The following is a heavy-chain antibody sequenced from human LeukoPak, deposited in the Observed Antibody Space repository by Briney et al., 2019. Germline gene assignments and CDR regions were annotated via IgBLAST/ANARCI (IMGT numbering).Heavy chain of an antibody. CDR1: GYTLTELS. Sequence: ASVKVSRKVSGYTLTELSMHWVRQAPGKGLEWMGGFDPEDGETIYAQKFQGRVTMTEDTSTDTAYMELSSLRSEDTAVYYCATALLFTMTDAFDIWGQGTMVTVSS. V-gene: IGHV1-24*01. CDR3: ATALLFTMTDAFDI. CDR2: FDPEDGET. J-gene: IGHJ3*02. D-gene: IGHD3-22*01.